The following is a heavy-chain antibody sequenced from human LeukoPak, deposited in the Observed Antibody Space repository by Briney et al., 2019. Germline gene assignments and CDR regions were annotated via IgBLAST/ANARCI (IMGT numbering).Heavy chain of an antibody. D-gene: IGHD1-26*01. V-gene: IGHV4-59*12. CDR2: IYYSGNT. J-gene: IGHJ4*02. CDR3: ARIYGSYSPDY. CDR1: GGXISGYY. Sequence: SETLSLTCTVSGGXISGYYCSWFRQPPGKGLEWIGYIYYSGNTNYNPSLESRVTISLDTSMNQFSLNLNFMTAADTAVYYCARIYGSYSPDYWGQGTLVTVSS.